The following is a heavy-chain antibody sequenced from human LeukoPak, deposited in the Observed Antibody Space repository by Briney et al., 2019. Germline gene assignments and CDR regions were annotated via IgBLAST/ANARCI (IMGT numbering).Heavy chain of an antibody. V-gene: IGHV3-30*18. Sequence: GGSLRLSCAASGFTFSSYGMHWVRQAPGKGLEWVAVITYDGSNKYYADSVKGRFTISRDNSKNTLYLQMNSLRAEDTAVYYRAKDGRKLAAAGYYYYGMDVWGQGTTVTVSS. J-gene: IGHJ6*02. CDR1: GFTFSSYG. D-gene: IGHD6-13*01. CDR2: ITYDGSNK. CDR3: AKDGRKLAAAGYYYYGMDV.